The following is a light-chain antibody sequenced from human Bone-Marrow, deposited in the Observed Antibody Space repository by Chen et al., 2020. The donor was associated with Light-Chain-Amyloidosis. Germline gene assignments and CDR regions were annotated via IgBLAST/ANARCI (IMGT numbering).Light chain of an antibody. CDR2: RDT. CDR3: QSADSSGTDEVI. Sequence: SYDLTQPPSVSVSPGQTARITCSGDDLPTKYAYWYQQKTGPAPVLVIHRDTERPSGISERFAGSSAGATATWTISGGQAEDEADYHCQSADSSGTDEVIFGGGTKLTVL. CDR1: DLPTKY. J-gene: IGLJ2*01. V-gene: IGLV3-25*03.